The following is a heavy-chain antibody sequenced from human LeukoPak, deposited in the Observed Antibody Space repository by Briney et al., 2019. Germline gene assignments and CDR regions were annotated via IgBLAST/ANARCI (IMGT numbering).Heavy chain of an antibody. CDR3: ARDEGLRYFDWSAFDY. J-gene: IGHJ4*02. Sequence: GGSLRLSCAASGFTFSSYAMHWVRQAPGKGLDWVAVISYDGSNKYYADSVKGRFTISRDNSKNTLYLQMNSLRAEDTAVYYCARDEGLRYFDWSAFDYWGQGTLVTVSS. D-gene: IGHD3-9*01. CDR2: ISYDGSNK. V-gene: IGHV3-30-3*01. CDR1: GFTFSSYA.